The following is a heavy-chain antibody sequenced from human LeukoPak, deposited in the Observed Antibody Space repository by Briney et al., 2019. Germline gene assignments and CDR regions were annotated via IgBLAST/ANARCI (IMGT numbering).Heavy chain of an antibody. V-gene: IGHV4-39*01. J-gene: IGHJ5*02. D-gene: IGHD6-6*01. CDR3: ARQGVYPWFDP. CDR1: GGSISSSSYY. CDR2: IYYSGST. Sequence: PSETLSLTCTVSGGSISSSSYYWGWIRQPPGKGLEWIGSIYYSGSTYYNPSLKSRVTISVDTSKNQFSLKLSSVTAADTAVYYCARQGVYPWFDPWGQGTLVTVSS.